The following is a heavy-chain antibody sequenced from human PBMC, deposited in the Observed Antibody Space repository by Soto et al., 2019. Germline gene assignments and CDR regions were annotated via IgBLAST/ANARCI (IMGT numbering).Heavy chain of an antibody. CDR2: ISGYNGNT. CDR3: ARARMVRGVVTYFFDL. CDR1: GYTFTTYG. Sequence: ASVKVSCKASGYTFTTYGFSRVRQAPGQGLEWLGWISGYNGNTNYAQRFQDRVTMTTDTSTSTAYLHLTSLSSDDTALYYCARARMVRGVVTYFFDLWGQGTPVTVSS. D-gene: IGHD3-10*01. J-gene: IGHJ4*02. V-gene: IGHV1-18*04.